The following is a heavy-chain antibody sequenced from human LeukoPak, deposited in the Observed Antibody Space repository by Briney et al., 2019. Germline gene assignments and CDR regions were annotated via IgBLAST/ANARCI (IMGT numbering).Heavy chain of an antibody. CDR1: GFTFSNYG. V-gene: IGHV3-33*01. Sequence: GGSLRLSCAASGFTFSNYGMHWVRQAPGKGLEWVAYIWYDGSNKYYTDSVKGRFTISRDNSKNTLYLQMNSLRAEDTAVYYCARDQAGAGRDYWGQGTLVTVSS. D-gene: IGHD6-13*01. CDR2: IWYDGSNK. CDR3: ARDQAGAGRDY. J-gene: IGHJ4*02.